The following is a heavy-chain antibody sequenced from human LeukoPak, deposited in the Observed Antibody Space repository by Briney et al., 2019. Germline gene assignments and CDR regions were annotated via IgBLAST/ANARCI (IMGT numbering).Heavy chain of an antibody. CDR3: ARDIRMAGIGAFDY. J-gene: IGHJ4*02. D-gene: IGHD6-19*01. Sequence: GGSLRLSCAASGFTFSSYSMNWVRQAPGKGLELVSSISSSSSYIYYADSVKGRFTISRDNAKNSLYLQMNSLRAEDTAVYYCARDIRMAGIGAFDYWGQGTLVTVSS. CDR1: GFTFSSYS. CDR2: ISSSSSYI. V-gene: IGHV3-21*01.